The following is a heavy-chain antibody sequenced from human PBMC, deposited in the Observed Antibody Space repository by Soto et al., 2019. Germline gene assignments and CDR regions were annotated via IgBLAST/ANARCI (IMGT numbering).Heavy chain of an antibody. CDR1: GGSISGHY. Sequence: QVQLQESGPGLVKPSETLSLSCNVSGGSISGHYWSWVRQTPGKRLEWIGYIYYSGSTNYNPSLMRRVTISVDTSKNHFSLRLTSVTAADTAVYYCARGPYYDLIWNYYYMDVWGKGTTVTVS. J-gene: IGHJ6*03. V-gene: IGHV4-59*08. CDR3: ARGPYYDLIWNYYYMDV. D-gene: IGHD3-16*01. CDR2: IYYSGST.